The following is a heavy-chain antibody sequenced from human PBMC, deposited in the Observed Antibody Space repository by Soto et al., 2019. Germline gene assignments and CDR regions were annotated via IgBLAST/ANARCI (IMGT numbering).Heavy chain of an antibody. CDR3: TRGEY. CDR2: ISYSGST. J-gene: IGHJ4*02. V-gene: IGHV4-31*03. D-gene: IGHD3-16*01. Sequence: QVQLQESGPGLVKPSQTLSLTCTVSGDSMTTVGYYWTWIRQHPGQGLEWIGFISYSGSTYYSSSLKGRVAISADTSKNQFSLKLNSVTAADTAVYYCTRGEYWGQGTLVTVSS. CDR1: GDSMTTVGYY.